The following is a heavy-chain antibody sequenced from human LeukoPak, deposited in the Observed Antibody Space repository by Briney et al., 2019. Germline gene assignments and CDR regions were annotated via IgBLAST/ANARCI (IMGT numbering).Heavy chain of an antibody. CDR2: ISGSSKTI. Sequence: GGSLRLSCAASGFTFSSYSMNWVRQAPGKGLEWVSYISGSSKTIYYADSVKGRFTISRDNAKSSLYLQMNSLRDEDTAMYYCARRCEGVDSCYMYYLDPWGQGTLVTVSS. V-gene: IGHV3-48*02. J-gene: IGHJ5*02. D-gene: IGHD2-15*01. CDR3: ARRCEGVDSCYMYYLDP. CDR1: GFTFSSYS.